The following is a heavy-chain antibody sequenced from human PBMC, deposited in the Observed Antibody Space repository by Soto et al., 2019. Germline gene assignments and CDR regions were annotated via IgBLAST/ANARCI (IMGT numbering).Heavy chain of an antibody. Sequence: PSETLSLTCAVYGGSFSGYYWSWIRQPPGKGLDWIGEINHSGSTNYNPSLKSRVTISVDTSKNQFSLKLSSVTAADTAVYYCARGGEGAADFDYWGQGTLVTSPQ. J-gene: IGHJ4*02. CDR2: INHSGST. D-gene: IGHD1-26*01. CDR3: ARGGEGAADFDY. V-gene: IGHV4-34*01. CDR1: GGSFSGYY.